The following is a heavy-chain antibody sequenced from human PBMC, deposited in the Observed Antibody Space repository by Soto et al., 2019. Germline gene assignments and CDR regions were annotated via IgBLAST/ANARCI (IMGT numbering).Heavy chain of an antibody. CDR3: ASTVPLRYGDPSAFDS. D-gene: IGHD4-17*01. V-gene: IGHV3-23*01. CDR1: GFTFSNSA. Sequence: EVQLLESGGGLVQPGGSLRLSCAASGFTFSNSALYWVRLAPGRGLEWVSTIVNSGENTYYAGSVKGRFTISRDKSKSLLYLQMNSLGAEDTAVYFCASTVPLRYGDPSAFDSWGQGTLVAVSS. J-gene: IGHJ4*02. CDR2: IVNSGENT.